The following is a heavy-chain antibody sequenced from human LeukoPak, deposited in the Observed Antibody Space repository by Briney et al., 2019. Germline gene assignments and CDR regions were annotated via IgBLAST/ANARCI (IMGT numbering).Heavy chain of an antibody. J-gene: IGHJ6*03. CDR1: GGTFSSYA. CDR3: ARVLAFGVVIAYYYYYYMDV. V-gene: IGHV1-69*13. Sequence: GASVKVSCKASGGTFSSYAISWVRQAPGQGLEWMGGIIPIFGTANYAQKFQGRVTITADESTSTAYMELSSLRSEDTAVYYCARVLAFGVVIAYYYYYYMDVWGKGTTVTVSS. D-gene: IGHD3-3*01. CDR2: IIPIFGTA.